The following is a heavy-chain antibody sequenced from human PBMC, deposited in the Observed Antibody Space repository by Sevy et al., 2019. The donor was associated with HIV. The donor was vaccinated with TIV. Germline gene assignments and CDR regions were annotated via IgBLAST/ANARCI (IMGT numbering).Heavy chain of an antibody. CDR3: AKDRYRYARGGIVVVVAATLDY. J-gene: IGHJ4*02. CDR2: ISGSGGSI. Sequence: GGSLRLSCAASGFTFSSYAMSWVRQAPGKGLEWVSAISGSGGSIYYGESVKGRFTISRDNSKNTQYLQMNSLRAEDSAVYYCAKDRYRYARGGIVVVVAATLDYWGQGTLLTVSS. D-gene: IGHD2-15*01. CDR1: GFTFSSYA. V-gene: IGHV3-23*01.